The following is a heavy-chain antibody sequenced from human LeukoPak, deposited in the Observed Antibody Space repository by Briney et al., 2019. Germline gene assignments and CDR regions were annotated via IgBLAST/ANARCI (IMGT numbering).Heavy chain of an antibody. J-gene: IGHJ6*02. Sequence: GRSLRLSCAASGFAFRSFGMNWVRQAPGKGLEWVAVIWYDGSNKYYADSVKGRFTISRDNSKNTLYLQMNSLRAEDTAVYYCARGDCSSTSCYLGDYYGMDVWGQGATVTVSS. CDR3: ARGDCSSTSCYLGDYYGMDV. CDR1: GFAFRSFG. D-gene: IGHD2-2*01. V-gene: IGHV3-33*01. CDR2: IWYDGSNK.